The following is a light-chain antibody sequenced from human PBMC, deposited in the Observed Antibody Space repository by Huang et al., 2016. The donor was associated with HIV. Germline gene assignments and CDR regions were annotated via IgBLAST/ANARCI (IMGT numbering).Light chain of an antibody. CDR3: LQDYTYPFT. CDR1: QGIRND. CDR2: AAS. J-gene: IGKJ1*01. Sequence: AIQMTQSPSSLSASVGDRVTITCRASQGIRNDLGWFQQKPGKAPKLLIYAASILQSGVPSRFSDSGSGTDFTLTISSLQAEDFATYYCLQDYTYPFTFGQGTRVEV. V-gene: IGKV1-6*01.